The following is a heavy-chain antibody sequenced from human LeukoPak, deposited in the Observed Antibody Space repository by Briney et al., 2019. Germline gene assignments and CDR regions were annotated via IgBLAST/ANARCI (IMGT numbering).Heavy chain of an antibody. CDR2: FDPEDGEI. CDR3: AADRGDYSGSYWTAFDI. V-gene: IGHV1-24*01. CDR1: EYTLTELS. J-gene: IGHJ3*02. Sequence: ASVKVSCKVSEYTLTELSMHWVRQAPGNRLEWLGGFDPEDGEIIYAQKFQGRVTMSDDTSTDTAYMALGSLRSDDTAVYYCAADRGDYSGSYWTAFDIWGQGTMVTVSS. D-gene: IGHD1-26*01.